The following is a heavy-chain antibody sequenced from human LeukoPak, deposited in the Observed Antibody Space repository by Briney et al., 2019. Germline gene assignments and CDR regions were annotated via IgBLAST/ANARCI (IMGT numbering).Heavy chain of an antibody. CDR3: AREYRSSAGY. D-gene: IGHD6-6*01. CDR2: IYYSGST. V-gene: IGHV4-39*02. J-gene: IGHJ4*02. CDR1: GGSTSDSSYY. Sequence: PSETLSLTCTVSGGSTSDSSYYWGWIRQPPGKGLEWIGSIYYSGSTYYNPSLKSRVTISVDTSKNQFSLKLSSVTAADTAVYFCAREYRSSAGYWGQGTLVTVSS.